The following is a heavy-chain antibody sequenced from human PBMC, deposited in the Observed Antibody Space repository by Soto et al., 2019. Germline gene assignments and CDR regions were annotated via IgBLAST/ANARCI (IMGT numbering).Heavy chain of an antibody. V-gene: IGHV3-30*18. CDR3: AKGGVYGSTGGMDV. CDR1: GFTFSSYG. Sequence: GGSLRLSCAASGFTFSSYGMHWVRQAPGKGLEWVAVISYDGSNKYYADSVKGRFTISRDNSKNTLYLQMNSLRAEDTAVYYCAKGGVYGSTGGMDVWGQGITVTVSS. J-gene: IGHJ6*02. D-gene: IGHD3-10*01. CDR2: ISYDGSNK.